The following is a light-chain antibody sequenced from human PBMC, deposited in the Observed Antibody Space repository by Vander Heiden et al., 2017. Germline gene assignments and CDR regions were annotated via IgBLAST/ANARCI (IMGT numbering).Light chain of an antibody. V-gene: IGKV4-1*01. Sequence: DIVMTQSPDSLAVSLGGRATINCKSSQSVLYSSNNKNYLAWYQQKPGQPPKLLIYWASTRESGVPDRFSGSGSGTDFTLTISSLQAEDVAVYYCQQEDSTLLTFGGGTKVEIK. CDR3: QQEDSTLLT. CDR1: QSVLYSSNNKNY. CDR2: WAS. J-gene: IGKJ4*01.